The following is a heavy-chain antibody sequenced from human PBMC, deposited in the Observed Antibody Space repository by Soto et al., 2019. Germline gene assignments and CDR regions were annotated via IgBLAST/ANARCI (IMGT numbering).Heavy chain of an antibody. CDR1: GGTFSSYA. J-gene: IGHJ6*02. D-gene: IGHD2-15*01. V-gene: IGHV1-69*13. CDR3: ARVCSGGSCYLDYYYYGMDV. CDR2: IIPIFGTA. Sequence: ASVKVSCKASGGTFSSYAISWVRQAPGQGLEWMGGIIPIFGTANYAQKFQGRVTITADESTSTAYMELSSLRSEDTAVYYCARVCSGGSCYLDYYYYGMDVWGQGTTVTV.